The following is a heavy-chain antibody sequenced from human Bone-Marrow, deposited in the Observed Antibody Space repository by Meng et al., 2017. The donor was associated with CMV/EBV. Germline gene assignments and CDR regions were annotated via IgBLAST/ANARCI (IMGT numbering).Heavy chain of an antibody. V-gene: IGHV3-43*01. CDR1: GFTFSEYT. D-gene: IGHD2-2*01. Sequence: GGSLRLSCAASGFTFSEYTMNWVRQAPGKGLEWVSFISCDGSSRYYADSVKGRFTISRDNSKNSLYLQMNSLRTEDTAVYYCAKDIDGSSAICYGYYGMDVWGQGTTVTGSS. J-gene: IGHJ6*02. CDR3: AKDIDGSSAICYGYYGMDV. CDR2: ISCDGSSR.